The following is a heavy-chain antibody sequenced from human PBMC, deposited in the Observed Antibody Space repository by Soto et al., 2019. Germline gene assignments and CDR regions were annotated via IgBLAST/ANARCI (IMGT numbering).Heavy chain of an antibody. D-gene: IGHD3-10*01. Sequence: VQLVQSGAEVKEPGSSLKVSCRASGGIFSTYAIRWLRQAPGQGLEWMGGIIPLFGTPNYAQRFQGRVTITADESTSSADTELSRLRSEDTAAYYCARDRDDYGSGNYYNRIDFWGQVTLVTVSS. CDR2: IIPLFGTP. CDR1: GGIFSTYA. V-gene: IGHV1-69*01. J-gene: IGHJ4*02. CDR3: ARDRDDYGSGNYYNRIDF.